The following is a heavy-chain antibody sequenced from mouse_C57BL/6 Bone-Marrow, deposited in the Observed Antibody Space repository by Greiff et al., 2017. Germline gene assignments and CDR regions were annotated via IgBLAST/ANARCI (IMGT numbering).Heavy chain of an antibody. V-gene: IGHV1-39*01. CDR3: ARGYDYDYAMDY. Sequence: VQLKQSGPELVKPGASVKISCKASGYSFTDYNMNWVKQSNGKSLEWIGVINPNYGTTSYNQKFKGKATLTVDKSSSPAYMQLNSLTSEDSAVYYCARGYDYDYAMDYWGQGTSVTVSS. CDR2: INPNYGTT. D-gene: IGHD2-4*01. J-gene: IGHJ4*01. CDR1: GYSFTDYN.